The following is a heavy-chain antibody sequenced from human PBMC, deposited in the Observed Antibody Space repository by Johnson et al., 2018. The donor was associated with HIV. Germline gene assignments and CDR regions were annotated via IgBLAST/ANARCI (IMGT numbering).Heavy chain of an antibody. J-gene: IGHJ3*02. Sequence: VQLVESGGGVVRPGGSLRLSCAASGFTVSSNYMTWVRQAPGKGLEWVSVIYSGGSTYYADSVKGRFTISSDTSKNTLYLQMNSLRAEDTAVYYCARSYCSGGSCRIHDAFDIWGQGTMVTVSS. V-gene: IGHV3-66*02. CDR2: IYSGGST. CDR1: GFTVSSNY. D-gene: IGHD2-15*01. CDR3: ARSYCSGGSCRIHDAFDI.